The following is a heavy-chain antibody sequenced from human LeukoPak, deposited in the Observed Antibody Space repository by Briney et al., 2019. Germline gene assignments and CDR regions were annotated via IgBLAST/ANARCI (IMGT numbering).Heavy chain of an antibody. CDR2: TRYDGSNK. Sequence: GGSLRLSCAASGFTFSSYGMHWVRQAPGKGLEWVAFTRYDGSNKYYADSVKGRFTISRDNSKNTLYLQMNSLRAEDTAVYYCAKDLAYWGSNYYYYGMDVWGQGTTVTVSS. CDR1: GFTFSSYG. V-gene: IGHV3-30*02. D-gene: IGHD7-27*01. CDR3: AKDLAYWGSNYYYYGMDV. J-gene: IGHJ6*02.